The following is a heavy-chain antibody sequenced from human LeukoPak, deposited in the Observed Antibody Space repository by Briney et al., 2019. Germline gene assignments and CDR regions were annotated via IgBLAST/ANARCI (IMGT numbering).Heavy chain of an antibody. D-gene: IGHD2-2*03. Sequence: PGGSLRLSCAASGFTFSSYWMHWVRHAPGKGLVWVSRINSDGSSTSYADSVKGRFTISRDNAKNALYLQMNSLRAEDTAVYYCASGGYCSSTSCYGPYYYYYYYMDVWGKGTTVTVSS. CDR2: INSDGSST. J-gene: IGHJ6*03. V-gene: IGHV3-74*01. CDR1: GFTFSSYW. CDR3: ASGGYCSSTSCYGPYYYYYYYMDV.